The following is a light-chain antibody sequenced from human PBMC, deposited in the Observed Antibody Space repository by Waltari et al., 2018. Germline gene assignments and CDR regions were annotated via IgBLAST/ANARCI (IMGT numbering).Light chain of an antibody. CDR1: LSVSSD. CDR2: RAS. Sequence: EIVMTQSPDTLSVSPGERANLSCRASLSVSSDLAWYQRKPGQAPRLLIYRASTRATDVPTRFRGSGSGTEFNLTISSLQSGDLALYYCHQYNHWPRTFGQGTKVEIK. V-gene: IGKV3-15*01. J-gene: IGKJ1*01. CDR3: HQYNHWPRT.